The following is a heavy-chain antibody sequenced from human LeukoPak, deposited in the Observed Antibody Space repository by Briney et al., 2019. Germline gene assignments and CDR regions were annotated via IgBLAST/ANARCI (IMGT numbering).Heavy chain of an antibody. CDR2: IKSKTDGGTT. V-gene: IGHV3-15*01. D-gene: IGHD2-2*02. J-gene: IGHJ4*02. CDR3: TTDTIVVVPAAIL. CDR1: GFTFSSYA. Sequence: SGGSLRLSCAASGFTFSSYAMSWVRQAPGKGLEWVGRIKSKTDGGTTEYAAPVKGRFTISRDDSKNTLYLQMNSLKTEDTAVYYCTTDTIVVVPAAILWGQGTLVTVSS.